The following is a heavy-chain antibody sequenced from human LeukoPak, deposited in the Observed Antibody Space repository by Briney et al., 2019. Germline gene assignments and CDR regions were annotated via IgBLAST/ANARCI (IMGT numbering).Heavy chain of an antibody. CDR1: GGTFSSYA. CDR3: ARGRVPRSSRDYYYYYYMDV. CDR2: IIPIFGTA. D-gene: IGHD6-13*01. Sequence: GASVKVSCKASGGTFSSYAISWVRQAPGQGLEWMGGIIPIFGTANYAQKFQGRVTITTDESTSTAYMELSSLRSEDTAVYYCARGRVPRSSRDYYYYYYMDVWGKGTTVTVSS. J-gene: IGHJ6*03. V-gene: IGHV1-69*05.